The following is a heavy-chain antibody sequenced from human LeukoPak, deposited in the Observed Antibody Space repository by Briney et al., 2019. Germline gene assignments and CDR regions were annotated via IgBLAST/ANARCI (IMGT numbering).Heavy chain of an antibody. J-gene: IGHJ4*02. CDR3: ARDLRRSGYNWGCDH. V-gene: IGHV1-46*01. CDR1: GYMFTHYY. CDR2: ITSSGGDT. D-gene: IGHD5-24*01. Sequence: GASVKVSCKASGYMFTHYYMHWVRQAPGQGLEWIGMITSSGGDTSYAQKFEGRVTMIRDTSTRTVYMELSSLTSEDTAVYYCARDLRRSGYNWGCDHWGQGTLVTVSP.